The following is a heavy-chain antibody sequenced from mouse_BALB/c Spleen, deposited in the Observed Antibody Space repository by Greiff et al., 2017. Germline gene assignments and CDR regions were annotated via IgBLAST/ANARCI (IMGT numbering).Heavy chain of an antibody. CDR3: RGGNYPLFAY. Sequence: VQLQQSDAELVKPGASVKISCKASGYTFTDYAIHWVKQKPEQGLEWIGYISPGNGDTKYNEKFKGKATLTADKSSSTAYLQLNSLTSEDSAVYCCRGGNYPLFAYWGQGTLVTVSA. V-gene: IGHV1S53*02. J-gene: IGHJ3*01. D-gene: IGHD2-1*01. CDR2: ISPGNGDT. CDR1: GYTFTDYA.